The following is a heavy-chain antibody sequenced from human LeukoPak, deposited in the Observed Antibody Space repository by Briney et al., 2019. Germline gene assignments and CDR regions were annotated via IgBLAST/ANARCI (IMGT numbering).Heavy chain of an antibody. CDR1: GYTFSSYG. Sequence: ASVKVSCKASGYTFSSYGVTWVRQAPGQGLEWMGWISGDSDSTNYAQKFQDKVTMTTDTSTNTAYLELRSLTSDDTAIYYCARGRIYYEGRGHYYPDYWGQGTLLTVSS. D-gene: IGHD3-22*01. CDR3: ARGRIYYEGRGHYYPDY. J-gene: IGHJ4*02. V-gene: IGHV1-18*01. CDR2: ISGDSDST.